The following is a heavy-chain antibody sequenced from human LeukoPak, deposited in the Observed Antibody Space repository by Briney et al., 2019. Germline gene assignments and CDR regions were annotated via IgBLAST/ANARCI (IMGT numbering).Heavy chain of an antibody. V-gene: IGHV4-34*01. CDR1: GGSFSGYY. CDR3: ARHRYYYGSGSLGENYGMDV. J-gene: IGHJ6*02. CDR2: INHSGST. D-gene: IGHD3-10*01. Sequence: SETLSLTCAVYGGSFSGYYWSWIRQPPGKGLEWIGEINHSGSTNYNPSLKSRVTISVDTSKNQFSLKLSSMTAADTAVYYCARHRYYYGSGSLGENYGMDVWGQGTTVTVSS.